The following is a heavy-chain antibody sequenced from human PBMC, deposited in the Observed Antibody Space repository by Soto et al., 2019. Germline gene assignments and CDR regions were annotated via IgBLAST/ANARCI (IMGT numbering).Heavy chain of an antibody. CDR1: GFTFSSYA. Sequence: EVQLLESGGGLVQPGGSLRLSCAASGFTFSSYAMSWVRQAPGKGLEWVSSISGSGASTYYADSVKGRFTISRDNSKNTLYLQMNSLRAEDTAVFYCAKVSPYGDYAGFDYWGQGTLVTVSS. CDR3: AKVSPYGDYAGFDY. J-gene: IGHJ4*02. CDR2: ISGSGAST. D-gene: IGHD4-17*01. V-gene: IGHV3-23*01.